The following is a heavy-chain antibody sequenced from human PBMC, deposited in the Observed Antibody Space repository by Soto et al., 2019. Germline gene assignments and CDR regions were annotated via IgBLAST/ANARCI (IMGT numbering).Heavy chain of an antibody. D-gene: IGHD3-22*01. J-gene: IGHJ5*02. CDR1: GYTFTSYG. Sequence: ASVKVSGKASGYTFTSYGISWVRQAPGQGLEWMGWISAYNGNTNYAQKLQGRVTMTTDTSTSTAYMELRSLRSDDTAVYYCARGLDYYDSSGYPNWFDPWGQGTLVTVSS. CDR3: ARGLDYYDSSGYPNWFDP. CDR2: ISAYNGNT. V-gene: IGHV1-18*01.